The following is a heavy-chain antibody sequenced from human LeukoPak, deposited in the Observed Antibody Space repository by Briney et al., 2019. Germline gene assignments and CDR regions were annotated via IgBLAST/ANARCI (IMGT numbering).Heavy chain of an antibody. Sequence: ASVKVSCKASGYTFTGYYMHWVRQAPGQGLEWMGWINPNSGGTNYAQKFQGRVTMTGDTSISTAYMELSRLRSDDTAVCYCARARTYCSGGSCYLLDPWGQGTLVTVSS. D-gene: IGHD2-15*01. V-gene: IGHV1-2*02. CDR1: GYTFTGYY. J-gene: IGHJ5*02. CDR3: ARARTYCSGGSCYLLDP. CDR2: INPNSGGT.